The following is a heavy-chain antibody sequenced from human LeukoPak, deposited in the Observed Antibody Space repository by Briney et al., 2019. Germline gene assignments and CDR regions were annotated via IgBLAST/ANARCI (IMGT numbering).Heavy chain of an antibody. CDR3: ASSLGALSSHPAY. Sequence: SQTLSLTCTVSGGSISSGGYYWSWISQHPGKGLEWIGYIYHSGSTYYNPSLKSRVTISVDTSKNQFSLKLSSVTAADTAVYYCASSLGALSSHPAYWGQGTLVTVSS. D-gene: IGHD3-16*02. CDR2: IYHSGST. V-gene: IGHV4-31*03. CDR1: GGSISSGGYY. J-gene: IGHJ4*02.